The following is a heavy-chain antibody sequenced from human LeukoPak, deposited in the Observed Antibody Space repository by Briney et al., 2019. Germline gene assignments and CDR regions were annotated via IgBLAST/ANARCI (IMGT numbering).Heavy chain of an antibody. D-gene: IGHD2-15*01. Sequence: GASVKVSCKASGYTFTGYYMHWVRQAPGQGLEWMGQINPNSGGTNYAQKFQGRVTMTRDTSISTAYMELSRLRSDDTAVYYCARSRLGYCCGGSCYSGAIWGQGTMVTVSS. J-gene: IGHJ3*02. CDR2: INPNSGGT. CDR3: ARSRLGYCCGGSCYSGAI. V-gene: IGHV1-2*06. CDR1: GYTFTGYY.